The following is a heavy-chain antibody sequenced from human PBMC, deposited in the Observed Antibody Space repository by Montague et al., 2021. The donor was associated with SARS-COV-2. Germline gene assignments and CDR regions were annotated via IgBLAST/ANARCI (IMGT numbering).Heavy chain of an antibody. Sequence: TLSLTCTVSGGSINTGPCYWSWIPPVPGQGLKWIGSSNYSGSTNYNPSLKSRITISVDPSKYQFSLTLSSVTAADTAVYYCVTRPPAATGPFDYWGQGTLVTVSS. V-gene: IGHV4-31*03. D-gene: IGHD2-15*01. J-gene: IGHJ4*02. CDR1: GGSINTGPCY. CDR2: SNYSGST. CDR3: VTRPPAATGPFDY.